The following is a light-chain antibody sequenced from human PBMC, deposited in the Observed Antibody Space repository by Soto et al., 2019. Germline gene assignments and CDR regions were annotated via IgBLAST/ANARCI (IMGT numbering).Light chain of an antibody. V-gene: IGKV3-11*01. CDR1: QSVSKS. Sequence: EIFVTQSPSTXSLNSLQRLTDTCRASQSVSKSLVSYKKKPGKHKXLXXXEAQTRDNGIPDRFSSTGSGKDFTLTISCIQHEAYESYYCQQSKIGRQVTFGEGTRLEI. CDR2: EAQ. CDR3: QQSKIGRQVT. J-gene: IGKJ5*01.